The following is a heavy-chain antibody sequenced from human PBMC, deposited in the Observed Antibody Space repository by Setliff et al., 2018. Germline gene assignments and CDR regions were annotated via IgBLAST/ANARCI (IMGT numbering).Heavy chain of an antibody. J-gene: IGHJ6*03. D-gene: IGHD3-10*01. V-gene: IGHV4-34*01. CDR1: GGTFSHYY. CDR3: ARDWEITVVREVTQYYYYMDI. Sequence: PSETLSLTCAAYGGTFSHYYWTWIRQSPGKGLEWIGEISGSGSARSNPSLKSRLTISVDMSKNRVFLEVTSVTAADTAVYYCARDWEITVVREVTQYYYYMDIWGKGNAVTVS. CDR2: ISGSGSA.